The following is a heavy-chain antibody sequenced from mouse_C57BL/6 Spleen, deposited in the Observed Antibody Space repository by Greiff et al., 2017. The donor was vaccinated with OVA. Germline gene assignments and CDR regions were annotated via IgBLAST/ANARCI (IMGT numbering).Heavy chain of an antibody. J-gene: IGHJ2*01. V-gene: IGHV5-4*01. Sequence: EVKLMESGGGLVKPGGSLKLSCAASGFTFSSYAMSWVRQTPEKRLEWVATISDGGSYTYYPDNVKGRFTISRDNAKNNLYLQMSHLKSEDTAMYYCARELWLLNYFDYWGQGTTLTVSS. D-gene: IGHD2-3*01. CDR1: GFTFSSYA. CDR2: ISDGGSYT. CDR3: ARELWLLNYFDY.